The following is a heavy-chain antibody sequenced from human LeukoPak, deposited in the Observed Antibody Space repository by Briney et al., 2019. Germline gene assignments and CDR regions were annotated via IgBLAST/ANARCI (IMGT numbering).Heavy chain of an antibody. Sequence: SETLSLTCTVSGGSISSYYWSWIRQPPGKGLEWIGYIYYSGSTYYNPSLKSRVTISVDTSKNQFSLKLSSVTAADTAVYYCARGPAHRYYYDSSGHKRFDYWGQGTLVTVSS. J-gene: IGHJ4*02. CDR1: GGSISSYY. V-gene: IGHV4-59*12. D-gene: IGHD3-22*01. CDR3: ARGPAHRYYYDSSGHKRFDY. CDR2: IYYSGST.